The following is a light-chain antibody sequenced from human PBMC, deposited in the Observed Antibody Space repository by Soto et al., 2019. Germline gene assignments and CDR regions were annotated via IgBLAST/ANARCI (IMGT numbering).Light chain of an antibody. V-gene: IGKV1-5*03. CDR3: QQYYSSSLT. CDR1: QSISPW. CDR2: KAS. J-gene: IGKJ4*01. Sequence: DIQMTQSPSTLSASVGDRVTITCRASQSISPWLAWYQQKPGKAPKLLISKASSLEGGVPSRFSGSGSGAEFTLTISSLQPDDFATYYCQQYYSSSLTFGGGTKVEIK.